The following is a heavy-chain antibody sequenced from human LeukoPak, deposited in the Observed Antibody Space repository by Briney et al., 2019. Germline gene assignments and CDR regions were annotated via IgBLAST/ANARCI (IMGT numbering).Heavy chain of an antibody. J-gene: IGHJ3*02. V-gene: IGHV3-15*01. CDR1: GFTFSNAW. Sequence: KAGGSLRLSCAASGFTFSNAWMSWVRQAPGKGLEWVGRIKSKTDGGTTDYAAPVKGRFTISRDDSKNMLYLQMNSLKTEDTAVYYCTTDPTGYRDTPTDAFDIWGQGTMVTVSS. D-gene: IGHD3-9*01. CDR2: IKSKTDGGTT. CDR3: TTDPTGYRDTPTDAFDI.